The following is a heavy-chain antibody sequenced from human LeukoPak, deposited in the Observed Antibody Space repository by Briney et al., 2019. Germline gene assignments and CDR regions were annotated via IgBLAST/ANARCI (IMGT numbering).Heavy chain of an antibody. Sequence: SVKVSCKASGGTFSTYVISWVRQAPGQGLEWMGGIIPIFGTANYAQKFQGRVTITADKSTSTAYMELSSLRSEDTAVYYCARELGYCSGGSCSTGADYFDYWGQGTLVTVSS. CDR3: ARELGYCSGGSCSTGADYFDY. J-gene: IGHJ4*02. CDR1: GGTFSTYV. CDR2: IIPIFGTA. D-gene: IGHD2-15*01. V-gene: IGHV1-69*06.